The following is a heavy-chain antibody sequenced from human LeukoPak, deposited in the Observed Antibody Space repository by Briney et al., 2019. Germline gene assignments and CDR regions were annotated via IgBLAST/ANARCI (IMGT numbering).Heavy chain of an antibody. J-gene: IGHJ5*02. Sequence: GGSLRLSCVVSGFTFKSYWMSWVRQASGKGLEWVANIKRDGSEKNYVDSVKGRFTISRDNAKNSLYLQTNSQRVEDTAVYYCAREDDVIVPAHRGDWFDPWGQGTLVTVSS. V-gene: IGHV3-7*01. CDR3: AREDDVIVPAHRGDWFDP. CDR2: IKRDGSEK. CDR1: GFTFKSYW. D-gene: IGHD2-2*01.